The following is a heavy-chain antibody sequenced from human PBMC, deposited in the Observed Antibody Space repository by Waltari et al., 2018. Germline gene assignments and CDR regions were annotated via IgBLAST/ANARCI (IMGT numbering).Heavy chain of an antibody. CDR1: GYSISSGYY. D-gene: IGHD5-18*01. Sequence: QVQLQESGPGLVKPSETLSLTCAVSGYSISSGYYWGWIRQPPGKGLEWIGSIYHSGSTYYNPSLKSRVTISVDTSKNQFSLKLSSVTAADTAVYYCASQSGYSYGFYWGQGTLVTVSS. V-gene: IGHV4-38-2*01. CDR2: IYHSGST. CDR3: ASQSGYSYGFY. J-gene: IGHJ4*02.